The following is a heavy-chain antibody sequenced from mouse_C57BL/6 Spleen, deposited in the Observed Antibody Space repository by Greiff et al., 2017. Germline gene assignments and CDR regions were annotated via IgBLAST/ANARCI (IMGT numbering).Heavy chain of an antibody. V-gene: IGHV5-6*01. D-gene: IGHD2-4*01. J-gene: IGHJ1*03. CDR2: ISSGGSYT. CDR3: ARAIYYDYNWYFDV. Sequence: EVMLVESGGDLVKPGGSLKLSCAASGFTFSSYGMSWVRQTPDKRLEWVATISSGGSYTYYPDSVKGRFTISRDNAKNTLYLQMSSLKSEDTAMYYCARAIYYDYNWYFDVWGTGTTVTVSS. CDR1: GFTFSSYG.